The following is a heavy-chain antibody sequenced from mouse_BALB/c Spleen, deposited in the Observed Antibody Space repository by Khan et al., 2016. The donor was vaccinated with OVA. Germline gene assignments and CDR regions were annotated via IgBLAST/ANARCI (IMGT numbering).Heavy chain of an antibody. Sequence: EVELVESGGGLVKPGGSLKLSCAASGFTFSDYYMYWVRQTPEKRLEWVATISDGGSYTYYLDSVKGRFTISRDDATHNLYLQMNSLKSEYTAMYGGTRGFYGDPFAYWGQGTLVTVSA. J-gene: IGHJ3*01. CDR1: GFTFSDYY. CDR2: ISDGGSYT. V-gene: IGHV5-4*02. D-gene: IGHD2-13*01. CDR3: TRGFYGDPFAY.